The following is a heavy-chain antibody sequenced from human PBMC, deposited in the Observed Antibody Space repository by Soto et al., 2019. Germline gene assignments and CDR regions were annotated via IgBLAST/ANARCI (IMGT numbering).Heavy chain of an antibody. Sequence: VHLVESGGGVVQPGRSLRLSCAASGFTFNNHGMHWVRQAPGKGLEWVALIWHDGSNKVYADSVKGRFTISRDNSKNTLNLQMNSLSVEDTAVYYCTRAALKGELLDYWGQGTQVTVSS. V-gene: IGHV3-33*01. D-gene: IGHD1-26*01. CDR2: IWHDGSNK. J-gene: IGHJ4*02. CDR3: TRAALKGELLDY. CDR1: GFTFNNHG.